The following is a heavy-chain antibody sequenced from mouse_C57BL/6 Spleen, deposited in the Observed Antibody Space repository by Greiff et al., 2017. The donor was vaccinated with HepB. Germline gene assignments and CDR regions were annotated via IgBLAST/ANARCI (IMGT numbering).Heavy chain of an antibody. CDR2: IYPGSGST. CDR3: ARGTTVVDY. V-gene: IGHV1-55*01. J-gene: IGHJ2*01. CDR1: GYTFTSYW. D-gene: IGHD1-1*01. Sequence: QVQLQQPGAELVKPGASVKMSCKASGYTFTSYWITWVKQRPGQGLEWIGDIYPGSGSTNYNEKFKSKATLTVDTPSSTAYMQLSSLTSEDSAVYYCARGTTVVDYWGQGTTLTVSS.